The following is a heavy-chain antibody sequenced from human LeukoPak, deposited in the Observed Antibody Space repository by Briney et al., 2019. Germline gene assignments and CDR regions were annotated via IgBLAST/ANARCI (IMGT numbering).Heavy chain of an antibody. Sequence: PGGSLRLSCAASGFTFSSYEMNWVRQAPGKGLEWVSYISSSGSTIYYADSVKGRFTISRDNAKNSLYLQMNSLRAEDTAVYYCARRRIVVVKPLNWFDPWGQGTLVTVSS. V-gene: IGHV3-48*03. D-gene: IGHD2-21*01. CDR1: GFTFSSYE. J-gene: IGHJ5*02. CDR3: ARRRIVVVKPLNWFDP. CDR2: ISSSGSTI.